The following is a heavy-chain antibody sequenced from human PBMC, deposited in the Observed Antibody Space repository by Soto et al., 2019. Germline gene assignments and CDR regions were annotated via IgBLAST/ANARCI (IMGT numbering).Heavy chain of an antibody. D-gene: IGHD1-1*01. CDR2: VYYSGST. CDR1: GGSISSYY. J-gene: IGHJ4*02. Sequence: ASETLSLTCPVSGGSISSYYWSWIRQPPGKGLEWIGYVYYSGSTNYNPSLKSRVTISVDTSKNQFSLKLSSVTAADTAMYYCARDTTPSLWGQGTLVTVSS. V-gene: IGHV4-59*01. CDR3: ARDTTPSL.